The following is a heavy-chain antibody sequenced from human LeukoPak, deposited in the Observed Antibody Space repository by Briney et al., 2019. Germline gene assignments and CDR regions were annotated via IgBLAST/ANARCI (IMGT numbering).Heavy chain of an antibody. D-gene: IGHD6-6*01. Sequence: GRSLRLSCAASGFAFSTFWMKWVRQAPGKGLEWVANIKQDGSEETYLDSVKGRFTISRDNAKNTLYLHMNSLRAEDTAIYYCARALGSVADFWGQGTMVTVSS. CDR1: GFAFSTFW. CDR2: IKQDGSEE. CDR3: ARALGSVADF. V-gene: IGHV3-7*02. J-gene: IGHJ4*02.